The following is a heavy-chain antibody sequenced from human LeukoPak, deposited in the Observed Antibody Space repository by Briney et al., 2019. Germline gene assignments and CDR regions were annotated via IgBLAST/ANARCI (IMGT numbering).Heavy chain of an antibody. Sequence: ASVKVSCKASGYTFTSYDINWVRQATGQGLEWMGWMNPNSGNTGYAQKFQGRVTMTRNTSISTAYMELSSLRSEDTAVYYCARGLYCSSARCFAAQRPPYWGQGTLVTVSS. V-gene: IGHV1-8*01. CDR1: GYTFTSYD. CDR3: ARGLYCSSARCFAAQRPPY. CDR2: MNPNSGNT. J-gene: IGHJ4*02. D-gene: IGHD2-2*01.